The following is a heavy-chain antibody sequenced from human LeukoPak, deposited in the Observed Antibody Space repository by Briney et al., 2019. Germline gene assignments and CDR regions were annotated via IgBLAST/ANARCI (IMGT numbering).Heavy chain of an antibody. D-gene: IGHD3-10*01. J-gene: IGHJ5*02. CDR3: ARGSVRGEFDP. CDR2: IYYTGST. V-gene: IGHV4-59*01. Sequence: SETLSLTCTLSGGSISTYYWSWVRQPPGKGLEWIGYIYYTGSTDYNPSLKSRVTMSVDTSKNQFSLKLSSVTAADTTVYSCARGSVRGEFDPWGQGTLVTVSS. CDR1: GGSISTYY.